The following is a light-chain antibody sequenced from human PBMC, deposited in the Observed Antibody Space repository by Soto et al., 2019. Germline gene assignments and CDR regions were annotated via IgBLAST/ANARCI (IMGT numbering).Light chain of an antibody. CDR2: RNN. CDR3: ATWDDSLSGRI. V-gene: IGLV1-47*01. Sequence: HSVLTQLPSASGTPGQRVTISCSGSSSNIGTNSVNWYQQLPGTPPKLLIYRNNRRPSGVPDRFSGSKSGTSASLAISGLRSEDEADYYCATWDDSLSGRIFGTGTKVTVL. CDR1: SSNIGTNS. J-gene: IGLJ1*01.